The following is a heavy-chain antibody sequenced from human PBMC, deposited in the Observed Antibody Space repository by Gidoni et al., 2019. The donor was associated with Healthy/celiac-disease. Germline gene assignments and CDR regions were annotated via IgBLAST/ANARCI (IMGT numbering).Heavy chain of an antibody. Sequence: EVQLVESGGGLVQPGGSLRLSCAASGFTFSSYWMSWVRQAPGKGLEWVANIKQDGSEKYYVDSVKGRFTISRDNAKNSLYLQMNSLRAEDTAVYYCARDSGDDYGDYLDYWGQGTLVTVSS. D-gene: IGHD4-17*01. J-gene: IGHJ4*02. CDR3: ARDSGDDYGDYLDY. V-gene: IGHV3-7*01. CDR2: IKQDGSEK. CDR1: GFTFSSYW.